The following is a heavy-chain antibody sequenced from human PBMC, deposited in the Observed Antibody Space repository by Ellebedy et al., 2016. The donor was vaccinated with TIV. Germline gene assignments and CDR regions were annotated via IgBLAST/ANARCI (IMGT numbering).Heavy chain of an antibody. Sequence: GESLKISCAASGLTFSSHAMSWVRQAPGKGLEWVSSISSSGSYLYYADSVKGRFTISRDNSKDTLYLQMNSLRAEDTAIYYCARDPVGVGPAFDVWGQGTMVTVSS. J-gene: IGHJ3*01. V-gene: IGHV3-21*04. CDR2: ISSSGSYL. D-gene: IGHD4-23*01. CDR1: GLTFSSHA. CDR3: ARDPVGVGPAFDV.